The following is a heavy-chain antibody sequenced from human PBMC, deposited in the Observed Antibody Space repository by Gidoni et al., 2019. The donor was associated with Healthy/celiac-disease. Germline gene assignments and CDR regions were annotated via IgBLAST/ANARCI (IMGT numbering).Heavy chain of an antibody. Sequence: EVQLVESGGGLVKPGGSLRLSCAASGFTFSSYTRNWVRQAPGKGLEWVSSISSSSSYIYYADSMKGRFTISRDNAKNSLYLQMNSLRAEDTAVYYCATSVTSDDAFDIWGQGTMVTVSS. CDR1: GFTFSSYT. D-gene: IGHD4-17*01. J-gene: IGHJ3*02. CDR3: ATSVTSDDAFDI. V-gene: IGHV3-21*01. CDR2: ISSSSSYI.